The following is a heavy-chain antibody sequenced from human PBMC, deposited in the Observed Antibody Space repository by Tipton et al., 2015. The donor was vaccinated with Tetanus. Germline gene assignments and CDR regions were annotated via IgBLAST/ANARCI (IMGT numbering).Heavy chain of an antibody. CDR1: GYTFTSYG. CDR2: VSAYNGRT. J-gene: IGHJ4*02. Sequence: QLVQSGDEVKRPGASVKVSCKASGYTFTSYGINWVRQAPGQGLEWMGWVSAYNGRTNYAQKVRDRVTMTTDTSTSTAYMALRSLRSDDTALYSCARDVRPEMGFDYWGRGARVTVSS. CDR3: ARDVRPEMGFDY. D-gene: IGHD1-26*01. V-gene: IGHV1-18*01.